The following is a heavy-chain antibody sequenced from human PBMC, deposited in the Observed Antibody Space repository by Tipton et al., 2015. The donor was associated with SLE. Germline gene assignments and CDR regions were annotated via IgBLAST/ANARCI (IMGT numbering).Heavy chain of an antibody. D-gene: IGHD2/OR15-2a*01. CDR2: IYHSGST. Sequence: TLSLTCTVSGYSISSGYYWGWIRQPPGKGLEWIGSIYHSGSTYYNPSLKSRVTISVDTSKNRFSLKLTSVTAADTAVYYCARDRDFSHYCYYGMDVWGQGTTVTVSS. CDR3: ARDRDFSHYCYYGMDV. V-gene: IGHV4-38-2*02. CDR1: GYSISSGYY. J-gene: IGHJ6*02.